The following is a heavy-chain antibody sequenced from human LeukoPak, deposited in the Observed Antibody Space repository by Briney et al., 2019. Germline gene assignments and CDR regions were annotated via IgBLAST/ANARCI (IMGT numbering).Heavy chain of an antibody. D-gene: IGHD4-11*01. CDR1: GYTFTHYF. CDR3: ARDSSSVTTPYFDH. J-gene: IGHJ4*02. CDR2: INPNSGGT. Sequence: ASVKVSCKASGYTFTHYFIHWVRQAPGQGLEWMGWINPNSGGTNYAQIFQGRVTMTRDTSISAAFMELNRLRSDDTAVYYCARDSSSVTTPYFDHWAQGTLVTVPS. V-gene: IGHV1-2*02.